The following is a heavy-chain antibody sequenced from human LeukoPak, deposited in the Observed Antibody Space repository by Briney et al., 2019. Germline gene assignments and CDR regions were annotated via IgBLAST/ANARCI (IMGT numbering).Heavy chain of an antibody. CDR1: GITFSSNA. CDR2: IKKDGSEK. J-gene: IGHJ4*02. CDR3: ANLWEVGY. V-gene: IGHV3-7*01. D-gene: IGHD1-26*01. Sequence: PGGSLRLSCAASGITFSSNAMSWVRQAPGKGLEWVATIKKDGSEKYYVDSVKGRFTISRDNAKDSLYLQMSSLRVEDTALYYCANLWEVGYWGQGTLVTVPS.